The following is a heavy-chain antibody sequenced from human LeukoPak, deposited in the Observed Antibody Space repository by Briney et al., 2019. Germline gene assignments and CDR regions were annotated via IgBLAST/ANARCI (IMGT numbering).Heavy chain of an antibody. D-gene: IGHD3-10*01. Sequence: SETLSLICTVSGGSISSDYWSWIRQPPGEGLECSGYIYYDGSTNYTPSFKSRVTISVDTSKNQFSLKLSSVRAADSAVYYCARSSPITIAYWGEGFLVTVSP. CDR1: GGSISSDY. CDR2: IYYDGST. J-gene: IGHJ4*02. V-gene: IGHV4-59*01. CDR3: ARSSPITIAY.